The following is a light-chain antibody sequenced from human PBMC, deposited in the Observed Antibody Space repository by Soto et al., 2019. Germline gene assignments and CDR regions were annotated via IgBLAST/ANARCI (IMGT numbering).Light chain of an antibody. CDR2: GVS. Sequence: ELVFTQSPGTLSLSPGERATLSCRASQSVSSYLAWYQQKPGQAPRLLIYGVSSRATGIPDRFSGSQSGAEFTLTISSLLSEDFAVYSCQQYNNWPLTFGGGTKVDIK. CDR1: QSVSSY. V-gene: IGKV3D-15*01. J-gene: IGKJ4*01. CDR3: QQYNNWPLT.